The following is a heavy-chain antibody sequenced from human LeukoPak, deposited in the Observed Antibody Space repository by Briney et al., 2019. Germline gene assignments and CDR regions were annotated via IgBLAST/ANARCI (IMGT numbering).Heavy chain of an antibody. J-gene: IGHJ6*03. CDR2: MNPNSGNT. CDR3: ARGNDGSGSPSYYFYYMDV. D-gene: IGHD3-10*01. CDR1: GYTFTSYD. V-gene: IGHV1-8*03. Sequence: GASVKVSCKASGYTFTSYDINWVRQATGQGLEWMGWMNPNSGNTGYAQKFQGRVTITRNTSISTAYMELSSLRSEDTAVYYCARGNDGSGSPSYYFYYMDVWGKGTTVTISS.